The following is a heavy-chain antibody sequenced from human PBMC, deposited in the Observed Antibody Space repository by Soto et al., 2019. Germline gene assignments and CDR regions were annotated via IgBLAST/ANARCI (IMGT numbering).Heavy chain of an antibody. J-gene: IGHJ1*01. CDR3: VRWRSSSWSAVLFQV. CDR2: ISPKFGST. CDR1: GDTFTSYS. V-gene: IGHV1-69*01. D-gene: IGHD6-13*01. Sequence: QGQLVQSGAEVKKPGSSVKVSCKSSGDTFTSYSIAWMRQAPGQGLEWMGGISPKFGSTKYARKFQDRVTITADESPSTAYMELIGMRSEDMAVYFCVRWRSSSWSAVLFQVWGQGTRVTVSS.